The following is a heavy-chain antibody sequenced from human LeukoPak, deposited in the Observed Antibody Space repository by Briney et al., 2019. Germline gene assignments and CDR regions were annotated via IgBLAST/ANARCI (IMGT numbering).Heavy chain of an antibody. J-gene: IGHJ4*02. CDR3: ARVVVPAALDY. CDR2: IYYSGST. Sequence: SETLSLTCTVSGGSISSYYWSWIRQPPGKGLEWIGYIYYSGSTNYNPSLKSRVTISVGTSKNQFSLKLSSVTAADTAVYYCARVVVPAALDYWGQGTLVTVSS. CDR1: GGSISSYY. V-gene: IGHV4-59*01. D-gene: IGHD2-2*01.